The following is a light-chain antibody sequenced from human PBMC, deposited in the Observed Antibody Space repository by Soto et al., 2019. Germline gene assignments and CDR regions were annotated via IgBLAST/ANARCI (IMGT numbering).Light chain of an antibody. CDR1: QSVSSNY. J-gene: IGKJ5*01. CDR2: GAS. Sequence: IVLTQSPATLSLSPGQRATLSCRASQSVSSNYLAWYQQKPGQAPRLLIYGASKRATGTPDRFIGSGSGTDFTLTISRLEPEDFAVYYCQYYDKLAKAITFGQGTRLEIK. V-gene: IGKV3-20*01. CDR3: QYYDKLAKAIT.